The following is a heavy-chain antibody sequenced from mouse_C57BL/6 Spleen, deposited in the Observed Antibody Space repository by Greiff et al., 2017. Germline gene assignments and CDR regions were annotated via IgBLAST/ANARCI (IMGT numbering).Heavy chain of an antibody. D-gene: IGHD2-3*01. CDR1: GYTFTSYW. CDR2: IYPSDSET. CDR3: ARADGYYVGAMDY. Sequence: QVQLKQPGAELVRPGSSVKLSCKASGYTFTSYWMDWVKQRPGQGLEWIGNIYPSDSETHYNQKFKDKATLTVDKSSSTAYMQLSSLTSEDSAVYYCARADGYYVGAMDYWGQGTSVTVSS. V-gene: IGHV1-61*01. J-gene: IGHJ4*01.